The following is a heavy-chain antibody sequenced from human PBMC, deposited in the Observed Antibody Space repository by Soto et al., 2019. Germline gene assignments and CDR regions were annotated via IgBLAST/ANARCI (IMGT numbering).Heavy chain of an antibody. Sequence: EVQLVESGGGLVQPGGSLRLSCAASGFTFSSYSMNWVRQAPGKGLEWVSYISSSSSTIYYADSVKGRFTISRDNAKNPLYRKKNSRRDENTAVFYWARDGGSYHFPTGGQETLVTAPS. CDR3: ARDGGSYHFPT. CDR1: GFTFSSYS. D-gene: IGHD1-26*01. V-gene: IGHV3-48*02. CDR2: ISSSSSTI. J-gene: IGHJ4*02.